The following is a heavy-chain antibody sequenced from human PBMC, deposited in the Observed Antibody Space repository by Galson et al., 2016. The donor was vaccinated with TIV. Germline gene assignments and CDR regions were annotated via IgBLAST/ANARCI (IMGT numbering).Heavy chain of an antibody. D-gene: IGHD5-18*01. CDR3: ARGVNSSNLAS. V-gene: IGHV4-61*09. J-gene: IGHJ4*02. CDR2: IFTSGGT. CDR1: GASITRGAYY. Sequence: LSLTCSVSGASITRGAYYWSWIRQPAGKGLEWIGYIFTSGGTNDNPSLKSRVTISFDTSKNQFSLKLTSVTAADTAVYYCARGVNSSNLASWGQGTLVTVSS.